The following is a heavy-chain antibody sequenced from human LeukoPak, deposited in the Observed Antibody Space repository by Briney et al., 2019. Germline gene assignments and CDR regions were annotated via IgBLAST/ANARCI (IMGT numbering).Heavy chain of an antibody. CDR1: GASFSSSRYY. Sequence: PSETLSLTCIVSGASFSSSRYYWGWIRQPPGRGPEWLGTVYYSGTTNYNPSLKSRVTISVDTSKNQFSLKLSSVTAADTVVYYCAISPVGELRSWEKSEIWGQGTLVTVSS. V-gene: IGHV4-39*07. CDR2: VYYSGTT. CDR3: AISPVGELRSWEKSEI. J-gene: IGHJ4*02. D-gene: IGHD3-16*01.